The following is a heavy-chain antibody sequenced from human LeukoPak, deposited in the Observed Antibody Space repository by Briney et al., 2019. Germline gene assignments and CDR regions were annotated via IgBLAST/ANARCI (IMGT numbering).Heavy chain of an antibody. CDR1: GGSFSGYY. CDR2: INHSGST. J-gene: IGHJ4*02. CDR3: ARGQDSSGWFGTLNY. Sequence: SETLSLTCAVYGGSFSGYYWSWIRQPPGKGLEWIGEINHSGSTNYNSSLKSRVTISVDTSKNQFSLKLSSVTAADTAVYYCARGQDSSGWFGTLNYWGQGTLVTVSS. V-gene: IGHV4-34*01. D-gene: IGHD6-19*01.